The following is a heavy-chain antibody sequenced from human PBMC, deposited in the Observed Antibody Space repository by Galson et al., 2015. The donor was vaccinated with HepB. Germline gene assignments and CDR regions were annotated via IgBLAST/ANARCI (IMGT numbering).Heavy chain of an antibody. D-gene: IGHD2-21*01. Sequence: SVKVSCKASGYTFTTYAMHWVRQAPGQRLEWMGWINAGNANTKYSQKFQGRVTITRDTSASTAYMELSSLRSEDTAVYYCAREPYSSIRGAFDIWGQGTMVTVSS. CDR3: AREPYSSIRGAFDI. J-gene: IGHJ3*02. CDR1: GYTFTTYA. CDR2: INAGNANT. V-gene: IGHV1-3*01.